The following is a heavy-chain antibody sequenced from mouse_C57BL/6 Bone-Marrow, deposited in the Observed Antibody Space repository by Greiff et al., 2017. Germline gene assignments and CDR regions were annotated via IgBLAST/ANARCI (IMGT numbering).Heavy chain of an antibody. CDR3: ARHEGIYYDYDEFAY. D-gene: IGHD2-4*01. J-gene: IGHJ3*01. CDR2: ISDDGSN. Sequence: EVKLMESGPGLVKPSQSLSLTCSVTGYSITSGYYWNWIRQFPGNQLEWMGYISDDGSNNYNPSLKNRISLTLDTSKNQFFLKLNSVTTEDTATYYCARHEGIYYDYDEFAYWGQGTLVTVSA. V-gene: IGHV3-6*01. CDR1: GYSITSGYY.